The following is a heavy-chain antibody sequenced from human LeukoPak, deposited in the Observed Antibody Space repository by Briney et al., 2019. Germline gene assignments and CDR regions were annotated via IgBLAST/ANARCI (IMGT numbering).Heavy chain of an antibody. CDR2: ISSSGSTI. D-gene: IGHD4-17*01. CDR3: AREGYGDSHHYYYYGMDV. CDR1: GFTFSSYE. Sequence: GGSLRLSCAASGFTFSSYEMNWVRQAPGKGPGWVSYISSSGSTIYYADSVKGRFTISRDNAKNSLYLQMNSLRAEDTAVYYCAREGYGDSHHYYYYGMDVWGQGTTVTVSS. J-gene: IGHJ6*02. V-gene: IGHV3-48*03.